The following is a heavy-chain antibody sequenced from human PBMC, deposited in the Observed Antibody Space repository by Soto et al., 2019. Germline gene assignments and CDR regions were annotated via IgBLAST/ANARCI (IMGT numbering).Heavy chain of an antibody. V-gene: IGHV3-23*01. J-gene: IGHJ4*02. CDR2: INGNGGST. Sequence: GGSLRLSCVASGFTFSSYAMGWVHQAPGKGLEWVSTINGNGGSTHYADSVKGRFTISRDNSKKTLYLQMNSLRAEDTAVYYCAKGYYDTSGYEDYWGQGTLVTVSS. D-gene: IGHD3-22*01. CDR3: AKGYYDTSGYEDY. CDR1: GFTFSSYA.